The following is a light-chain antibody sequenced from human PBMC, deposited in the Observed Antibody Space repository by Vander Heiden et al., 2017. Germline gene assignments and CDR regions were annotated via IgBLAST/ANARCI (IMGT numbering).Light chain of an antibody. CDR3: QKYDASPET. Sequence: EIVLTQSPGTLSLSPGERAALSCRASQSVNNNYLAWYQQKPGRAPRLLIYAVSRRATGIPDRFSGSGSRTDFTLTISRLEPEDVAVYYCQKYDASPETFGQGTKVEIK. CDR1: QSVNNNY. V-gene: IGKV3-20*01. J-gene: IGKJ1*01. CDR2: AVS.